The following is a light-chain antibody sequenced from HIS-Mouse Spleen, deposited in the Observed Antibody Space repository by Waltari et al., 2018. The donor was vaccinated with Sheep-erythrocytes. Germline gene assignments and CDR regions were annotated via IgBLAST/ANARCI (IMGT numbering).Light chain of an antibody. CDR1: TSDVGSTNV. CDR3: CSYAGSSTPWV. V-gene: IGLV2-23*01. Sequence: QSALTQPASVSGSPGQSIPISCTGTTSDVGSTNVVSWYQQHPGKAPKLMIYEGSKRPSGVSNRFSGSKSGNTASLTISGLQAEDEADYYCCSYAGSSTPWVFGGWTKLTVL. J-gene: IGLJ3*02. CDR2: EGS.